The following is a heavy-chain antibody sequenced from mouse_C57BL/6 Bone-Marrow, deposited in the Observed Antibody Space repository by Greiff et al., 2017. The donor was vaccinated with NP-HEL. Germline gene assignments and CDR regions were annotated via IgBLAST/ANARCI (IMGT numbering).Heavy chain of an antibody. CDR3: APGPYGSSRFAY. V-gene: IGHV1-82*01. Sequence: QVQLQQSGPELVKPGASVKISCKASGYAFSSSWMNWVKQRPGKGLEWIGRIYPGDGDTNYNGKFKGKATLTADKSSSTAYMQISRLTSEDSAVYFCAPGPYGSSRFAYWGQGTLVTVSA. J-gene: IGHJ3*01. CDR1: GYAFSSSW. D-gene: IGHD1-1*01. CDR2: IYPGDGDT.